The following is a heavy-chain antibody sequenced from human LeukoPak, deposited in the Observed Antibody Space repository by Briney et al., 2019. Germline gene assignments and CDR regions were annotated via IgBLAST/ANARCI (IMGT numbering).Heavy chain of an antibody. CDR2: VYQSGIT. CDR3: ARGPSGNYDFWSGYPRLHYYYYMDV. J-gene: IGHJ6*03. V-gene: IGHV4-38-2*01. Sequence: SETLSLTCAVSGYSISSGYYWGWIRQPPGKGLEWIGNVYQSGITYYNASLKSRVTISVDTSKNQFSLKLSSVTAADTAVYYCARGPSGNYDFWSGYPRLHYYYYMDVWGKGTTVTVSS. D-gene: IGHD3-3*01. CDR1: GYSISSGYY.